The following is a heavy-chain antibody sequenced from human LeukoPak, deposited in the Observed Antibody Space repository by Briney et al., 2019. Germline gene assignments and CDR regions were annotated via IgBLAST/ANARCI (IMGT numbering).Heavy chain of an antibody. Sequence: GGSLRLSCAASGFTFSSYAMSWVRQAPGKGLEWVSAISGSGGSTYYADSVKGRFTISRDNAKNSLYLQMNSLRAEDTAVYYCARGFQSSPRAFDIWGQGTMVTVSS. CDR2: ISGSGGST. J-gene: IGHJ3*02. CDR1: GFTFSSYA. D-gene: IGHD6-6*01. V-gene: IGHV3-23*01. CDR3: ARGFQSSPRAFDI.